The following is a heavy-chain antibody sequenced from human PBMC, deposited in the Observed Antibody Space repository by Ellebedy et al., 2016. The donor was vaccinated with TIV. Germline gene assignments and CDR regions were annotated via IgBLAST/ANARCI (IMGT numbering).Heavy chain of an antibody. CDR3: ARRDGYNYADF. CDR1: VCIFTDYW. V-gene: IGHV5-51*01. J-gene: IGHJ4*02. Sequence: GESLKISCQGSVCIFTDYWIGWVREMPGKGLEWMGIIYPDDSDTRYSPSFQGQVTISADKSINTAYLQWRSLKAADTAIYYCARRDGYNYADFWGKGTQVTVSS. CDR2: IYPDDSDT. D-gene: IGHD5-24*01.